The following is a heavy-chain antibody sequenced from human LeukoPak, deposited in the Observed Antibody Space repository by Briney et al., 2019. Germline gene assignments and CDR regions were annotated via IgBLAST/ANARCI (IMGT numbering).Heavy chain of an antibody. V-gene: IGHV4-39*01. J-gene: IGHJ2*01. CDR3: ARHEIIAARPGYFDL. D-gene: IGHD6-6*01. Sequence: SVTLSCTCSVSSGAIYSRSEDLGGIRQLQEKGLEWIGSIYYSGSTYYNPSLKSRVTISVDTSKNQFSLKLSSVTAADTAVYYCARHEIIAARPGYFDLWGRGTLVTVSS. CDR2: IYYSGST. CDR1: SGAIYSRSED.